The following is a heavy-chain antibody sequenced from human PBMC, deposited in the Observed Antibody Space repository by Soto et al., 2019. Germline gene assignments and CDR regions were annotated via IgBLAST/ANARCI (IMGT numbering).Heavy chain of an antibody. V-gene: IGHV4-38-2*01. D-gene: IGHD3-22*01. CDR2: IYRTGTT. CDR1: GYSISSRHY. Sequence: PSETLSLTCAVSGYSISSRHYWGWIRQPPGKGLEWIGSIYRTGTTYSHWSLESRVTMTVDTSENQFSLKLSSVTAADTAVYYCARLSISGYYYWFDTWGQGTPVTVSS. J-gene: IGHJ5*02. CDR3: ARLSISGYYYWFDT.